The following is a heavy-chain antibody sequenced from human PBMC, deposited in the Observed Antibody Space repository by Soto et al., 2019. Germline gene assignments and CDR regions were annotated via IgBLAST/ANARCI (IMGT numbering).Heavy chain of an antibody. D-gene: IGHD1-26*01. J-gene: IGHJ5*02. V-gene: IGHV3-21*01. Sequence: EVQLVESGGGLVKPGGSLRLSCTFTFNSYSLNWVRQAPGKGLEWVSSISSGSAYIKYADSVKGRFTISRDNANNLLYLQRRSLGVDDTAVYYCRRDGGGSYNNWFNPGGRETLVTFSP. CDR1: TFNSYS. CDR3: RRDGGGSYNNWFNP. CDR2: ISSGSAYI.